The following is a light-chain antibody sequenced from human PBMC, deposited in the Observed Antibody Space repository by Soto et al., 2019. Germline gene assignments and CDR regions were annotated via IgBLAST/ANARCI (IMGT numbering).Light chain of an antibody. Sequence: DIQMTQSPSSLSASVGDTVTITCRASRGIRHDLGWYQQKSGKAPKSLIYAASSLQGGVPSRFSGSRSKTEFTVTITRYQPEDFATYYCLHRNDYPLTFGRGTKVEIK. CDR3: LHRNDYPLT. CDR1: RGIRHD. J-gene: IGKJ1*01. CDR2: AAS. V-gene: IGKV1-17*01.